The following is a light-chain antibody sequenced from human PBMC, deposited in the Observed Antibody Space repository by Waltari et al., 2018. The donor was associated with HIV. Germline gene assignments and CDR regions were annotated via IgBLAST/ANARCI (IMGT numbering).Light chain of an antibody. CDR2: WAS. Sequence: DFVLAQSPDSLAVSLGDRATIRCTASHSFLPWPQNKDFLAWYQQKPGQPPKLRIYWASTRESGVPARFSGSGSGTDFSLTISSLQAEDVAIYYCQQYHSIPWTFGQGTKVEIK. V-gene: IGKV4-1*01. CDR1: HSFLPWPQNKDF. J-gene: IGKJ1*01. CDR3: QQYHSIPWT.